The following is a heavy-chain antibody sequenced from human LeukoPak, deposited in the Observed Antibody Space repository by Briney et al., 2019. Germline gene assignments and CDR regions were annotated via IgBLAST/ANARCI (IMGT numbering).Heavy chain of an antibody. CDR2: YKSNIDGETT. CDR3: ATGRVPGIVGAGHFDH. Sequence: DASGFTFSDAWMSWVRQAPEKGLEWVGRYKSNIDGETTDYAAPLKGRFTISRAESKNSLYLQMNSLKTDDTAVYYCATGRVPGIVGAGHFDHWGQGTLVTVSS. V-gene: IGHV3-15*01. D-gene: IGHD1-26*01. CDR1: GFTFSDAW. J-gene: IGHJ4*02.